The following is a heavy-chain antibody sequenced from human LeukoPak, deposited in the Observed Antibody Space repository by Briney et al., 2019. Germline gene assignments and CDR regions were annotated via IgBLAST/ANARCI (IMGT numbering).Heavy chain of an antibody. D-gene: IGHD2-2*01. V-gene: IGHV3-23*01. CDR3: ASDYCSSTSCYHPYYYYGMDV. J-gene: IGHJ6*02. CDR1: GFTFSSYA. Sequence: GGSLRLSCAASGFTFSSYAMSWVRQAPGKGLEWVSAISGSGGSTYYADSAKGRFTISRDNSKNTLYLQMNSLRAEDTAVYYCASDYCSSTSCYHPYYYYGMDVWGQGTTVTVSS. CDR2: ISGSGGST.